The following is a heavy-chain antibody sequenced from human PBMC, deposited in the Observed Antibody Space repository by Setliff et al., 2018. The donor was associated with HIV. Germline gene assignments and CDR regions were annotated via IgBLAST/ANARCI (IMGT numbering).Heavy chain of an antibody. CDR2: IWPGDSDT. CDR1: GYTFNNYW. CDR3: ARGPIDFYDRVYFDC. D-gene: IGHD3-22*01. Sequence: GESLKISCKASGYTFNNYWIGWVRQMPGKGLEWMGVIWPGDSDTRYSPSFQGQVTISADKSISTAYLQWSSLKASDTAMYYCARGPIDFYDRVYFDCWGQGSLVTVSS. V-gene: IGHV5-51*01. J-gene: IGHJ4*02.